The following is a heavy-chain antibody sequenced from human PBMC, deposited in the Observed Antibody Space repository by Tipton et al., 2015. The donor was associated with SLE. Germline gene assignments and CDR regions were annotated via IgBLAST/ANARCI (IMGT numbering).Heavy chain of an antibody. CDR3: ARRVGAAAGKGAAFDI. Sequence: TLSLTCAVSGYSIRSGYYWAWIRQTPGKGLEWLGSVSHSGSTYYNPSLRGRITISVDTSKNHFSLKLSSVTAADTAVYYCARRVGAAAGKGAAFDIWGQGTMVTVSS. J-gene: IGHJ3*02. V-gene: IGHV4-38-2*01. CDR2: VSHSGST. CDR1: GYSIRSGYY. D-gene: IGHD6-13*01.